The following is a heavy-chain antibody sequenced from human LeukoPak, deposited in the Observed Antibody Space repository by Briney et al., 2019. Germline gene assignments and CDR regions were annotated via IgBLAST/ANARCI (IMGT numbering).Heavy chain of an antibody. D-gene: IGHD4-23*01. J-gene: IGHJ4*02. V-gene: IGHV4-59*11. Sequence: SETLSLTCTVSGGSISSHYWSWIRQTPGKGLEWIGNMFYRGSTNYNASLKSRVTISVDTSKNQFSLKLSSVTAADTAVYYCARDQDYGGNSVAYFDYWGQGTLVTLST. CDR3: ARDQDYGGNSVAYFDY. CDR2: MFYRGST. CDR1: GGSISSHY.